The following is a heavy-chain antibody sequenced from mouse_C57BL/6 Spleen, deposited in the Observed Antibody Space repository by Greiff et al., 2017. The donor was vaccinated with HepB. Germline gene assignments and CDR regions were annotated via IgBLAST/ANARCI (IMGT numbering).Heavy chain of an antibody. CDR1: GYTFTSYW. CDR2: IYPSDSET. J-gene: IGHJ3*01. CDR3: ARSDTIVTPFAY. Sequence: VQLQQPGAELVRPGSSVKLSCKASGYTFTSYWMDWVKQRPGQGLEWIGNIYPSDSETHYNQKFKDKATLTVDKSSSTAYMQLSSLTSEDSAIYYCARSDTIVTPFAYWGQGTLVTVSA. V-gene: IGHV1-61*01. D-gene: IGHD2-5*01.